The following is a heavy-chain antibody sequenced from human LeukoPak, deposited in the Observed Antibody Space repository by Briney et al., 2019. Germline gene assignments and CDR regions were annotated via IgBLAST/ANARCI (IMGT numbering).Heavy chain of an antibody. CDR2: IYYSGST. J-gene: IGHJ4*02. Sequence: SQTLTLTCTVSGGSISSGDYYWSWIRQPPGKCLEWIGYIYYSGSTYYNPSLKSRVTISVDTSKNQFSLKLSPVTASDTAVYYCAKTTVTTSGILFDYWGQGTLVTVSS. CDR3: AKTTVTTSGILFDY. D-gene: IGHD4-17*01. CDR1: GGSISSGDYY. V-gene: IGHV4-30-4*08.